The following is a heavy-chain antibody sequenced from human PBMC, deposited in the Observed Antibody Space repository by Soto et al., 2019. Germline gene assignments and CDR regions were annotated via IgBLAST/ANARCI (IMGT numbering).Heavy chain of an antibody. CDR2: ISYDGSNK. CDR1: GFTFSSYA. D-gene: IGHD3-3*01. V-gene: IGHV3-30-3*01. J-gene: IGHJ4*02. CDR3: AREGGPYYDFWSGYYGGMDY. Sequence: QVQLVESGGGVVQPGRSLRLSCAASGFTFSSYAMHWVRQAPGKGLEWVAVISYDGSNKYYADSVKGRFTISRDNSKNTLYLQMNSLRAEDTAVYYFAREGGPYYDFWSGYYGGMDYWGQGPLVTVSS.